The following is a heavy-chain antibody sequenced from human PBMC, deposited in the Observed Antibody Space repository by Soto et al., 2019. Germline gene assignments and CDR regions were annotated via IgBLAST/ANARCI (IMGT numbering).Heavy chain of an antibody. J-gene: IGHJ2*01. V-gene: IGHV3-30*18. Sequence: QVQLVESGGGVVQPGRSLRLSCAASGLTFSSYGMHWVRQAPGKGLEWVAVISHDGSTKYYADSVRGRFTISRDNSNNALYLQRDSLRPEDTALYYCANPFQRSGYYYDFWYFDVWGRGTLVTVSS. CDR1: GLTFSSYG. D-gene: IGHD3-22*01. CDR2: ISHDGSTK. CDR3: ANPFQRSGYYYDFWYFDV.